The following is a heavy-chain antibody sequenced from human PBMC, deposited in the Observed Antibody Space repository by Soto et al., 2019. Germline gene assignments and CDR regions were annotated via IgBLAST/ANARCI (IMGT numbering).Heavy chain of an antibody. CDR2: ISTAGDT. Sequence: EVQLVESGGGLVQPGGSLRLSCAASGFGFNGYDMHWVRQAPGKHLEGVAAISTAGDTYYLGSVKRRFTISREDAKNPWSPPMTSLTVWDPAVYYCARGGDRFDRMDVWGPGTTVTVSS. V-gene: IGHV3-13*01. J-gene: IGHJ6*02. D-gene: IGHD3-9*01. CDR1: GFGFNGYD. CDR3: ARGGDRFDRMDV.